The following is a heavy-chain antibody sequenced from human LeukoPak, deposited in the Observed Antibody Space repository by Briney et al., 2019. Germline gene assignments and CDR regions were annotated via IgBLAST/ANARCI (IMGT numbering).Heavy chain of an antibody. V-gene: IGHV1-2*04. CDR2: INPNSGGT. J-gene: IGHJ6*03. CDR3: AREPSEGAYFHMDV. CDR1: GYTFTGYY. Sequence: ASVKVSCKASGYTFTGYYMHWVRQAPGQGLEWMGWINPNSGGTNYAQKFQGWVTMTRDTSISTAYMELSRLRSDDTAVYYCAREPSEGAYFHMDVWGKGTTVTVSS. D-gene: IGHD3-9*01.